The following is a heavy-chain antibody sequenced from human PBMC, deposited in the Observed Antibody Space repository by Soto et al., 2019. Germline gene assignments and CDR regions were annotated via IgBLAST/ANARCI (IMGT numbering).Heavy chain of an antibody. J-gene: IGHJ4*02. CDR1: GYTLTGLS. CDR3: ATGLDFTRNRHIVVVVAATTPLDY. Sequence: ASVKVSCKVSGYTLTGLSMHWVRQAPGKGLEWMGGFDPEDGETIYAQKFQGRVTMTEDTSTDTAYMELSSLRSEDTAVYYCATGLDFTRNRHIVVVVAATTPLDYWGQGTLVTVSS. V-gene: IGHV1-24*01. D-gene: IGHD2-15*01. CDR2: FDPEDGET.